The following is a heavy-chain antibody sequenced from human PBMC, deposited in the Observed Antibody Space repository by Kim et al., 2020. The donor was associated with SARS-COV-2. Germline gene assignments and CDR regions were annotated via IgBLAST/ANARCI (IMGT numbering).Heavy chain of an antibody. Sequence: GGSLRLSCAASGFTFSSYAMSWVRQAPGKGLEWVSAISGSGGSTYYADSVKGRFTISRDNSKNTLYLQMNSLRAEDTAVYYCAKGQILRFLEWLSNGGSPFFDYWGQGTLVTVSS. CDR1: GFTFSSYA. J-gene: IGHJ4*02. D-gene: IGHD3-3*01. V-gene: IGHV3-23*01. CDR3: AKGQILRFLEWLSNGGSPFFDY. CDR2: ISGSGGST.